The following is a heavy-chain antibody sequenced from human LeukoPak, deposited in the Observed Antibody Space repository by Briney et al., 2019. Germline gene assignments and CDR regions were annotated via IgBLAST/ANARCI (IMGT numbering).Heavy chain of an antibody. CDR1: GFTFSSYA. Sequence: GGSLRLSCAASGFTFSSYAMSWVRQAPGKGLEWVSAISGSGGSTYYADSVKGRFTISRDNSKNTLYLQMNSLRAEDTAVYYCAKDGESYYYDSSGCPFLGYFDYWGQGTLVTVSS. J-gene: IGHJ4*02. CDR3: AKDGESYYYDSSGCPFLGYFDY. V-gene: IGHV3-23*01. CDR2: ISGSGGST. D-gene: IGHD3-22*01.